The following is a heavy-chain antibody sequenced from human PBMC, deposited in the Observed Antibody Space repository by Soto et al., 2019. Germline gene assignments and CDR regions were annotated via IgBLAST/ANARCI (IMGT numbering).Heavy chain of an antibody. J-gene: IGHJ4*02. V-gene: IGHV4-34*01. CDR2: INHSGST. Sequence: SETLSLTCAVYGGSFSGYYWSWIRQPPGKGLEWIGEINHSGSTNYNPSLKSRVTISVDTSKNQFSLKLSSVTAADTAVYYCGSERSSGWTEYWRTRALVT. CDR3: GSERSSGWTEY. CDR1: GGSFSGYY. D-gene: IGHD6-19*01.